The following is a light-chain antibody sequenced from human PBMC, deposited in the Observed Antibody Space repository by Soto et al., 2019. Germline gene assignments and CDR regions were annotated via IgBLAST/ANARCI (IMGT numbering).Light chain of an antibody. V-gene: IGKV1-27*01. CDR2: AAF. Sequence: DIQMTQSPSSLSASVGDRVTITCRASRAIDNHLAWYQQKPRKVPQLLIYAAFTLQPGVPSRFSASRSGTDFTLTISSLQPEDVATYYCQNYDNAPLTFGGGTKVEIK. CDR1: RAIDNH. CDR3: QNYDNAPLT. J-gene: IGKJ4*01.